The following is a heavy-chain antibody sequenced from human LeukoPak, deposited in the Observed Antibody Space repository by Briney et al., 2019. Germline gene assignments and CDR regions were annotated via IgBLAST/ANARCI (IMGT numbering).Heavy chain of an antibody. J-gene: IGHJ4*02. CDR3: AKPDCPSTHCYTLES. D-gene: IGHD2-2*01. CDR1: GFSISSHW. Sequence: GGSLRLSCVASGFSISSHWMSWVRQAPGKGLEWVASLKEDVSARNLVDSVKGRFTISTDNSKNTLYLQMNSLRAEDTAVYYCAKPDCPSTHCYTLESWGQGTLVTVSS. V-gene: IGHV3-7*03. CDR2: LKEDVSAR.